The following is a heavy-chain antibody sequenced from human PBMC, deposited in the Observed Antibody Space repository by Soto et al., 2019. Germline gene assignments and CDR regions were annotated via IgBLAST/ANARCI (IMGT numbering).Heavy chain of an antibody. CDR1: GYSFTNYW. CDR3: ARLSSTIRYYYYGMDV. CDR2: IYPADSDI. J-gene: IGHJ6*02. Sequence: GESLKISCKGSGYSFTNYWIGWVRQMPGKGLEWMGVIYPADSDIRYSPSLQGQVTISVDRSISTAYLQWSSLKASDTAMYYCARLSSTIRYYYYGMDVWGQVSTATVS. D-gene: IGHD2-2*01. V-gene: IGHV5-51*01.